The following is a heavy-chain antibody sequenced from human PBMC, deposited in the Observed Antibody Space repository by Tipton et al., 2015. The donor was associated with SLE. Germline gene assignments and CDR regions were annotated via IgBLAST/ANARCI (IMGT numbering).Heavy chain of an antibody. J-gene: IGHJ1*01. Sequence: TLSLTCAVYGGSFSGYYWSWIRQPPGKGLEWIGEINHSGSTNYNPPLKSRVTISVDTSKNQFALKLSSVTAADTAVYYCAGGGPWTISRSTILNFQHWGQGTLVTVSS. CDR2: INHSGST. CDR1: GGSFSGYY. V-gene: IGHV4-34*01. D-gene: IGHD3-3*01. CDR3: AGGGPWTISRSTILNFQH.